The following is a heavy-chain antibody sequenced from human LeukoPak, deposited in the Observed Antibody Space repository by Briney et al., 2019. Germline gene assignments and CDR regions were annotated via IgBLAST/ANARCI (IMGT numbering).Heavy chain of an antibody. V-gene: IGHV3-7*01. CDR1: GFTFRSYW. CDR3: AKGGYINGYGY. CDR2: INQDGSKE. D-gene: IGHD5-18*01. J-gene: IGHJ4*02. Sequence: PRGSLRLSCAASGFTFRSYWMTWVRQAPGKGLEWVANINQDGSKEYYLDSVKGRFTISRDNDKNSLYLQVNSLRAEDTAVYYCAKGGYINGYGYWGQGTLVTVSS.